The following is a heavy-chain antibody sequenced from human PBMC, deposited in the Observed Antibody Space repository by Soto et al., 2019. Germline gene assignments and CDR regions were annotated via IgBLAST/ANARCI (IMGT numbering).Heavy chain of an antibody. Sequence: EVPLVESGGDLVHPGRSLRLSCAASGFSFDDYPMHWVRQAPGKGLEWVSGISWNSENIGYADSVKGRFTISRDNAKKALYLQMSGLRAEDTALYFCVKDGLTAISGLVYDGGNVWGRGTMVTVSS. CDR2: ISWNSENI. CDR3: VKDGLTAISGLVYDGGNV. J-gene: IGHJ3*01. CDR1: GFSFDDYP. D-gene: IGHD3-3*01. V-gene: IGHV3-9*01.